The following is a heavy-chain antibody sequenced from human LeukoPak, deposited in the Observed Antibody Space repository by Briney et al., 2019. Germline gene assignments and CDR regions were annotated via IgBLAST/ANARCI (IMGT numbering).Heavy chain of an antibody. J-gene: IGHJ4*02. CDR3: ARDGDSSGCFDC. CDR1: GFIFSRYN. Sequence: GGSLRLSCAASGFIFSRYNMNWVRQAPGKGLEWVSYISSGGNTIHYADSVKGRFTVSRDNAKNSLYLQMNSLRDEDAAVYYCARDGDSSGCFDCWGQGTLVTVSS. V-gene: IGHV3-48*02. CDR2: ISSGGNTI. D-gene: IGHD6-19*01.